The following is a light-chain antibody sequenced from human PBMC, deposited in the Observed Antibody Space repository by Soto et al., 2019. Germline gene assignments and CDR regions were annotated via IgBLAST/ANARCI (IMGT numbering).Light chain of an antibody. V-gene: IGKV3-20*01. CDR1: QNILNRY. CDR2: ESS. J-gene: IGKJ1*01. CDR3: QQYYTSPPGT. Sequence: EIVLTQSPDTLSSSPGERATLSCRASQNILNRYLAWYQQKPGQAPRLLIYESSHRATGIPDRFSGSGFGTDFTLTISRLEPEDFAVYYWQQYYTSPPGTFGQGTKVEIK.